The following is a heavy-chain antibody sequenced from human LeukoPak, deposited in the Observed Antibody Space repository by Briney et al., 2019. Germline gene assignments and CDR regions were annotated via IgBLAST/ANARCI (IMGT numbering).Heavy chain of an antibody. D-gene: IGHD3-10*01. CDR3: AREKYASGTYDY. V-gene: IGHV4-61*01. CDR2: IYYSGST. J-gene: IGHJ4*02. Sequence: PSETLSLTCTVSGGSISSSSYSWSWIRQPPGKGLEWIAYIYYSGSTDYNPSLESRVTISVDTSKNQFSLKLSSVTAADTAVYYCAREKYASGTYDYWGQGTLVTVSS. CDR1: GGSISSSSYS.